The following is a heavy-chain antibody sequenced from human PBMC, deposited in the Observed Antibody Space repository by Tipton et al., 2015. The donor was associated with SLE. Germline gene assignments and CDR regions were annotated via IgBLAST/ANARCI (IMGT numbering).Heavy chain of an antibody. CDR3: ASRADWFNP. Sequence: TLSLTCTVSRGSIISSNYYLTWVRQPPGKGLEWIGYIYHSGTSHYNPSLKSRVTMSVDTSKNQFSLRLTSVTAADTAIYYCASRADWFNPWGQGTLVTVSS. CDR1: RGSIISSNYY. J-gene: IGHJ5*02. CDR2: IYHSGTS. V-gene: IGHV4-61*01.